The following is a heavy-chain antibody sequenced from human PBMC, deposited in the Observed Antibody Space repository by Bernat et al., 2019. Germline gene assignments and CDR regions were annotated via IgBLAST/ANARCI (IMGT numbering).Heavy chain of an antibody. Sequence: QVQLVESRGGVVQPGRSLRLSCAASGFTFSSYAMHWVRQAPGKGLEWVAVISYDGSNKYYADSVKGRFTISRDNSKNTLYLQMNSLRAEDTAVYYCARDEYYYYGMDVWGQGTTVTVSS. CDR2: ISYDGSNK. CDR1: GFTFSSYA. V-gene: IGHV3-30-3*01. CDR3: ARDEYYYYGMDV. J-gene: IGHJ6*02.